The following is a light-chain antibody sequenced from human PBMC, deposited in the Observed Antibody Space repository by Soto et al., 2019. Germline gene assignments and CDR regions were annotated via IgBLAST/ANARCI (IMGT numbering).Light chain of an antibody. Sequence: IVLTQSPVTLALSPGERAVLSCRASQGVGTSLAWYQHKPGQAPRLFMYDVSKRAPGIPARFSGSGSGTDFTLTISSLEPEDIAIYYCQVRDVWPSLGQGTKVDIK. CDR2: DVS. CDR1: QGVGTS. V-gene: IGKV3D-11*01. CDR3: QVRDVWPS. J-gene: IGKJ1*01.